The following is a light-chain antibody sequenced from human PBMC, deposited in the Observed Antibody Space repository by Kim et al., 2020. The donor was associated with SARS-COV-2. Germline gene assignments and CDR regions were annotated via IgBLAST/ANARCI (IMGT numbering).Light chain of an antibody. Sequence: ASVENRVTSTRRASQGISNYLAWYQQKPGTVPKLLSYAPPALQSGIPSRFSGSGSGTDFTLTISSLQPEDVASYYCQEYNSAPLAFGPGTKVDIK. CDR1: QGISNY. CDR3: QEYNSAPLA. CDR2: APP. V-gene: IGKV1-27*01. J-gene: IGKJ3*01.